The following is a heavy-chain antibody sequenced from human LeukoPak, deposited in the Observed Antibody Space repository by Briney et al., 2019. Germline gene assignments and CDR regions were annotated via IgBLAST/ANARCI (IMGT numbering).Heavy chain of an antibody. D-gene: IGHD5-24*01. J-gene: IGHJ4*02. CDR3: ARHRSKWLQSSFDY. CDR1: GGSFSGYY. Sequence: ASETLSLTCAVYGGSFSGYYWSWIRQPPGKGLEWLGKINHSGSTNYNPSLKSRVTISVDTSKNQFSLKLNSVTAADTAVYYCARHRSKWLQSSFDYWGQGTLVTVSS. CDR2: INHSGST. V-gene: IGHV4-34*01.